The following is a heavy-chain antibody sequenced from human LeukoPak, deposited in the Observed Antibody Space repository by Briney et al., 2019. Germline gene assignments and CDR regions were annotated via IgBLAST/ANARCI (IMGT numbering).Heavy chain of an antibody. CDR1: GGSISSYY. J-gene: IGHJ4*02. CDR2: IYTSGST. CDR3: ARDNTMVRGVTLYFDY. V-gene: IGHV4-4*07. Sequence: SETLSLTCTVSGGSISSYYWSWIRQPPGKGLEWIGRIYTSGSTNYSPSLKSRVTMSVDTSKNQFSLKLSSVTAADTAVYYCARDNTMVRGVTLYFDYWGQGTLVTVSS. D-gene: IGHD3-10*01.